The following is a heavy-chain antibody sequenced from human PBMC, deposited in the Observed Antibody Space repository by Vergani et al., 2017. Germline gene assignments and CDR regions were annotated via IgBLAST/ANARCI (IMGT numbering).Heavy chain of an antibody. CDR3: AKDGARAAAGTLADY. V-gene: IGHV3-9*01. J-gene: IGHJ4*02. CDR2: ISWNSGSI. CDR1: GFTFDDYA. Sequence: EVQLVESGGGLVQPGRSLRLSCAASGFTFDDYAMHWVRQAPGKGLEWVSGISWNSGSIGYADSVKGRFTISRDNAKNSLYLQMNSLRAEDTALYYCAKDGARAAAGTLADYWGQGTLVTVSS. D-gene: IGHD6-13*01.